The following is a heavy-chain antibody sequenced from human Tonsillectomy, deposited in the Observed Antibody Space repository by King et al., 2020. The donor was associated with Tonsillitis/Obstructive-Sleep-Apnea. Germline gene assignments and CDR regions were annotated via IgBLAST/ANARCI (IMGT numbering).Heavy chain of an antibody. V-gene: IGHV4-39*01. J-gene: IGHJ4*02. Sequence: QLQESGPGLVKPSETLSLTCTVSVGSISSSSYYGGWIRQPPGKGREWVGSIFYSGSTYYNPSLKSRVTISVDTSKNQSSLKLSSVTAADTAVYYCAWDLNYWGQGTLVTVSS. CDR1: VGSISSSSYY. CDR3: AWDLNY. D-gene: IGHD1-26*01. CDR2: IFYSGST.